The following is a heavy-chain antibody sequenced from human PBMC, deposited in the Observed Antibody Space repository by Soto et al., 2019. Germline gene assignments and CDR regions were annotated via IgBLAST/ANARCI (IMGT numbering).Heavy chain of an antibody. Sequence: PSETLSLTCSVSGASISSSAYYWVWIRQPPGKGLEWIGDIFYSGSTYYSPSLKSRLTISLDTSKNQFSLMLASVTAADTAVYYCVRRRGGTTRTFDSWGQGTLVTVSS. CDR2: IFYSGST. CDR1: GASISSSAYY. CDR3: VRRRGGTTRTFDS. J-gene: IGHJ4*02. D-gene: IGHD1-7*01. V-gene: IGHV4-39*01.